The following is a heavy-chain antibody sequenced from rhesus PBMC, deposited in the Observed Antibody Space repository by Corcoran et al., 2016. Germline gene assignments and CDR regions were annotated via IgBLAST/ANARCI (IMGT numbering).Heavy chain of an antibody. Sequence: QVKLVQSGAGVQKPGSSVKGSCKAFGYTFGVSALSWVRQATGQGLEGIGVNIPRGGITNYAGKFQGRVTITADTSTSTAYSELSSLRAEDTAVYYCAREVAAANFDYWGQGVLVTVSS. CDR3: AREVAAANFDY. J-gene: IGHJ4*01. V-gene: IGHV1-198*02. CDR2: NIPRGGIT. CDR1: GYTFGVSA. D-gene: IGHD6-31*01.